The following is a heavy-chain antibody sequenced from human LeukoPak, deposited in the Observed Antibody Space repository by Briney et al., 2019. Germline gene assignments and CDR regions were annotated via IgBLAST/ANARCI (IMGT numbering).Heavy chain of an antibody. Sequence: SETLSLTCTVSGGSISSSSYYWGWIRQPPGKGLEWIGSIYYSGSTYYNPSLKSRVTISVDTSKNQFSLKLSSVTAADTAVYYCARRVGTRDWYFDLWGRGTLVTVSS. CDR3: ARRVGTRDWYFDL. V-gene: IGHV4-39*01. CDR2: IYYSGST. D-gene: IGHD1-14*01. CDR1: GGSISSSSYY. J-gene: IGHJ2*01.